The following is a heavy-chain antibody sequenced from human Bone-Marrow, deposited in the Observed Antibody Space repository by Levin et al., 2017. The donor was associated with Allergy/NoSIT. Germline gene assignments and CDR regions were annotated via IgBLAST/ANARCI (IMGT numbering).Heavy chain of an antibody. CDR2: VYRGGAT. V-gene: IGHV3-66*02. CDR1: GLMVSDNY. CDR3: ARTIYDVLTTYMDV. Sequence: PGGSPRLSCAASGLMVSDNYMTWVRQAPGKGLEWVALVYRGGATYYADVVKGRFTISRDNSKNTMGLQMKDLRPEDTAVYYCARTIYDVLTTYMDVWGEGTAVTVSS. D-gene: IGHD3-9*01. J-gene: IGHJ6*03.